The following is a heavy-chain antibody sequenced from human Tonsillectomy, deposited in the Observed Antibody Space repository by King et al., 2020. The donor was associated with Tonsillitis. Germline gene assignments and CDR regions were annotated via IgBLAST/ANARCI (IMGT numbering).Heavy chain of an antibody. D-gene: IGHD2-21*02. CDR1: GFTFSSSW. J-gene: IGHJ4*02. Sequence: VQLVESGGGLVQPGGSLRLSCAASGFTFSSSWMNWVRQAPGKGLEWVANIKQDGSEKYYVDSVKGRFTISRDNANNSLYLQMDSLRADDTAVYYCARGVVAAIYDYWGLGDLVTVSS. CDR3: ARGVVAAIYDY. V-gene: IGHV3-7*03. CDR2: IKQDGSEK.